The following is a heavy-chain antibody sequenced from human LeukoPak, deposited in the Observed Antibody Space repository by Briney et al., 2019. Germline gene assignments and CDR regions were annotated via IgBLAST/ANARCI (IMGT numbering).Heavy chain of an antibody. V-gene: IGHV4-4*02. CDR1: GGSISSSNW. CDR2: IYHSGST. J-gene: IGHJ6*02. D-gene: IGHD3-3*01. Sequence: KPSETLSLTCAVSGGSISSSNWWSWVRQPPGKGLEWIGEIYHSGSTNYNPSLKSRVTISVDKSKNQFSLKLSSVTAADTAVYYCARGDEWFPPQYYYYGMDVWGQGTTVTVSS. CDR3: ARGDEWFPPQYYYYGMDV.